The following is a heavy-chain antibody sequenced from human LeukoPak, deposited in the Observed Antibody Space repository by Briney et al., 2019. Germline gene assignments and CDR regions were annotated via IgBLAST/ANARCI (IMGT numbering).Heavy chain of an antibody. CDR3: ARDGVDCSSTSCYTNYYYYMDV. CDR1: GFTFSNYW. V-gene: IGHV3-7*01. D-gene: IGHD2-2*02. CDR2: IKQDGSET. Sequence: GGSLRLSCAASGFTFSNYWMNWVRQAPGKGLECLANIKQDGSETYYVDSVKGRFTISRDNAKNSLYLQMNSLRAEDTAVYYCARDGVDCSSTSCYTNYYYYMDVWGKGTTVTVSS. J-gene: IGHJ6*03.